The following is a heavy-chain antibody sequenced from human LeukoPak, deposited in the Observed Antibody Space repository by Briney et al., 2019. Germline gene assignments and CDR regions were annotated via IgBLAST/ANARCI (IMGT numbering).Heavy chain of an antibody. J-gene: IGHJ6*03. CDR2: MNPNSGNT. V-gene: IGHV1-8*01. D-gene: IGHD6-13*01. Sequence: GASVKVSCKASGYTFTSYDINWVRQATGQGLEWMGWMNPNSGNTGYAQKFQGRVTMTSDTSKSTAYMELSSLRSDDTAVYYCARDRHIAAAVYYYYMDVWGKGTPVTVSS. CDR3: ARDRHIAAAVYYYYMDV. CDR1: GYTFTSYD.